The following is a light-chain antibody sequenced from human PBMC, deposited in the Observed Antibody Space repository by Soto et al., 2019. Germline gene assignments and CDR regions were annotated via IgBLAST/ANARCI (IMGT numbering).Light chain of an antibody. CDR3: QQRSNWPPV. J-gene: IGKJ3*01. Sequence: EIVLTQSPATLSLSPGERATLSCRASQSVSSYLAWYQQKPGQAPRLLIYDASNRATGIPARFSGSGSGTDFTLTISSLEPEDFAVYYCQQRSNWPPVFGPGNKVDIK. CDR1: QSVSSY. V-gene: IGKV3-11*01. CDR2: DAS.